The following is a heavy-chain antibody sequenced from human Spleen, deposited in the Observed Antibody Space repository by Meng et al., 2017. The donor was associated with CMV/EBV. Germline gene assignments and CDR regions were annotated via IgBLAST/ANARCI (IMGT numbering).Heavy chain of an antibody. J-gene: IGHJ5*02. CDR1: GASVSCGGCF. D-gene: IGHD3-16*01. Sequence: SETLSLTCAVSGASVSCGGCFWTWIRQPPGKGLEWIGYVSYAGNTKYNPSLMSRVTMSLDTTRDQFSLRLNSVIAADTAVYYCARSSGGRMTSYNYFDPWGQGALVTVSS. CDR3: ARSSGGRMTSYNYFDP. CDR2: VSYAGNT. V-gene: IGHV4-61*08.